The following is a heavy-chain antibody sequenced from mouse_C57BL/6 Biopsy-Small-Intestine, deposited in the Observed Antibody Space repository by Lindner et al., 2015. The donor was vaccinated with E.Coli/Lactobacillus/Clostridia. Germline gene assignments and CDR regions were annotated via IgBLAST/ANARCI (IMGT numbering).Heavy chain of an antibody. CDR2: INPGSGTT. D-gene: IGHD2-1*01. V-gene: IGHV1-84*02. CDR3: AKTTQSGWADY. CDR1: GYTFSSYA. Sequence: SVKVSCKASGYTFSSYAIHWVRQAPGQRPEWMGWINPGSGTTQYSRKVQGRITITRDTSANTVYMEMSSLRSEDTAIYYCAKTTQSGWADYWGQGTLVTVSS. J-gene: IGHJ4*01.